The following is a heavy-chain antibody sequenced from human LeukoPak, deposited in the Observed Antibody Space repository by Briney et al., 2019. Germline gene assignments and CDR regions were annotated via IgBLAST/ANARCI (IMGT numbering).Heavy chain of an antibody. CDR3: AKDRYGYAFEYSDS. V-gene: IGHV3-30*18. Sequence: GGSLRLSCAASGFTFSSYGMHWVRQAPGKGLDWVAVISNDGSKKYYADSVKGRFTISRDNSKNTLSLQVSSLRTEDTAVYYCAKDRYGYAFEYSDSWGQGTLVTVSS. D-gene: IGHD5-18*01. J-gene: IGHJ4*02. CDR1: GFTFSSYG. CDR2: ISNDGSKK.